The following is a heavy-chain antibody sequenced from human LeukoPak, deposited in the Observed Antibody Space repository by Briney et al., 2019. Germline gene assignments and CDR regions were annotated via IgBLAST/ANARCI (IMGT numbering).Heavy chain of an antibody. V-gene: IGHV3-23*01. CDR1: GGSISSSSYY. J-gene: IGHJ4*02. CDR3: TKGGPTGTRPLY. Sequence: PSETLSLTCTVSGGSISSSSYYWGWIRQPPGKGLEWVSGISGSGGNTYYADSVKGRSTISRDNSKSTLYLQINSLRAEDTAIYYCTKGGPTGTRPLYWGQGALITVSS. CDR2: ISGSGGNT. D-gene: IGHD1/OR15-1a*01.